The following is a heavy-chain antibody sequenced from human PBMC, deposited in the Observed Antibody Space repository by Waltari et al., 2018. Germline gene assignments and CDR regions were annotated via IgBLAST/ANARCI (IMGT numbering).Heavy chain of an antibody. D-gene: IGHD2-2*01. V-gene: IGHV4-4*07. J-gene: IGHJ6*03. CDR1: GGSISSYY. CDR2: IYTSGST. CDR3: AGHCSSTSCYYYYYYMDV. Sequence: QVQLQESGPGLVKPSETLSLTCTVSGGSISSYYWSWIRQPAGKGLEWIGRIYTSGSTNYNPSLKRRVTMSVDTSKNQFSLKLSSVTAADTAVYYCAGHCSSTSCYYYYYYMDVWGKGTTVTVSS.